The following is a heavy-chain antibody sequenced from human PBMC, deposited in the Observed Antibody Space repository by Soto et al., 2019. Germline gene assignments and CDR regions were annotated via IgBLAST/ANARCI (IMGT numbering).Heavy chain of an antibody. J-gene: IGHJ6*02. Sequence: QPGGSLRLSCAASGLTSSSYGMHWVRQAPGKGLEWVAVIWYDGSNKHYADSVKGRFTISRDNSKNTLYLEMNSLRAEDTAVYYCARDTYYYDRSGYYKYGMDVWGQGTTVTVSS. CDR1: GLTSSSYG. V-gene: IGHV3-33*01. CDR3: ARDTYYYDRSGYYKYGMDV. CDR2: IWYDGSNK. D-gene: IGHD3-22*01.